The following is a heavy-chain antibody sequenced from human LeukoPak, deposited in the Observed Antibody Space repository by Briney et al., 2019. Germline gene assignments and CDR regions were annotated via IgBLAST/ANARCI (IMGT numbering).Heavy chain of an antibody. J-gene: IGHJ4*02. Sequence: SVKVSCKASGGTFSSYAISWVRQAPGQGLEWMGGIIPIFGTANYAQKFQGRVTITTDESTSTAYMELSSLRSEDTAVYYCAKLMTTHRRYFDYWGQGTLVTVSS. CDR1: GGTFSSYA. CDR3: AKLMTTHRRYFDY. D-gene: IGHD1-1*01. V-gene: IGHV1-69*05. CDR2: IIPIFGTA.